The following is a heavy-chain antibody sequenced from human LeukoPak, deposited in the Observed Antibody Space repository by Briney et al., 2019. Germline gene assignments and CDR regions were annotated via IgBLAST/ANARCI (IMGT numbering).Heavy chain of an antibody. V-gene: IGHV1-2*02. CDR2: INPNSGGT. CDR1: GYTFTGYY. Sequence: ASVKVSCKASGYTFTGYYMHWVRQAPRQGLEWMGWINPNSGGTNYAQKLQGRVTMTRDTSISTAYMELSRLRSDDTAVYYCARAGVVVVAATYFDYWGQGTPVTVSS. CDR3: ARAGVVVVAATYFDY. D-gene: IGHD2-15*01. J-gene: IGHJ4*02.